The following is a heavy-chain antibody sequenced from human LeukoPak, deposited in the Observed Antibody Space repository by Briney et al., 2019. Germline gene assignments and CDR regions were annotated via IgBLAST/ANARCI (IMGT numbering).Heavy chain of an antibody. CDR1: GFTFNYFG. Sequence: GGSLRLSCAASGFTFNYFGMHWVRQAPGQGLEWVAVISYDGSDKYYADSVKGRFTISRDNSKNTVYLLMSSLRAEDTAVYYCVKERESSRIKKYYYYGMDVWGQGTTVTVSS. D-gene: IGHD2-2*01. J-gene: IGHJ6*02. CDR2: ISYDGSDK. CDR3: VKERESSRIKKYYYYGMDV. V-gene: IGHV3-30*18.